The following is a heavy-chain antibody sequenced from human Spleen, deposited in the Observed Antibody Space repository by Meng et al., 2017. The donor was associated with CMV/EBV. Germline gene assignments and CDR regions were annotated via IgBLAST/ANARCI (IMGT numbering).Heavy chain of an antibody. CDR2: IYYSGST. J-gene: IGHJ2*01. D-gene: IGHD5-18*01. V-gene: IGHV4-4*02. Sequence: VQVQEAGPGLVKPSETLSRPCVVSGASISSGNWWNWARQPPGKGLELIGHIYYSGSTSYNPSLKSRVTISVDTSNNQFSLKLSSVTAADTAVYYCARVGWRQWSFDLWGRGTLVTVSS. CDR1: GASISSGNW. CDR3: ARVGWRQWSFDL.